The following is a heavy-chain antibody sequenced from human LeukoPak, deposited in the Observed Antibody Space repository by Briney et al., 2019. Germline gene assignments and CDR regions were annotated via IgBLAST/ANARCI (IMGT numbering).Heavy chain of an antibody. D-gene: IGHD7-27*01. V-gene: IGHV3-11*04. Sequence: GGSLRLSCAASGFTFSDYYMSWIRQAPGKGLEWVPYISSSSSTIYYADSVKGRFTISRDNAKNSLYLQMNSLRAEDTAVYYCARDGDPTSFDYWGQGTLVTVSS. CDR1: GFTFSDYY. J-gene: IGHJ4*02. CDR2: ISSSSSTI. CDR3: ARDGDPTSFDY.